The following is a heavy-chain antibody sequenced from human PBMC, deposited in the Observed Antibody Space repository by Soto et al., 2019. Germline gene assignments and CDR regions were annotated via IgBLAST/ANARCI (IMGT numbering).Heavy chain of an antibody. CDR2: VNPSDGST. Sequence: QVQLLQSETEVKKPGASVKVSCKASGYTFTTYYIHWVRQAPGQGLEWMGIVNPSDGSTSYAQKLQGRVTMTRDTSTSTVHMELSSLTSDDTAVYYCARDLRSLSGGWPTDLEYWGQGTLVTVSS. D-gene: IGHD6-19*01. CDR3: ARDLRSLSGGWPTDLEY. J-gene: IGHJ4*02. CDR1: GYTFTTYY. V-gene: IGHV1-46*01.